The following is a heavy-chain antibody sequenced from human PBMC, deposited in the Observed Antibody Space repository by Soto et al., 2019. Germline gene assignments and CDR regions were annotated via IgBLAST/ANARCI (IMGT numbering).Heavy chain of an antibody. CDR1: GFIFDDYA. D-gene: IGHD3-10*01. J-gene: IGHJ6*02. Sequence: PGGSLSLSCAASGFIFDDYAMHWVRQAPGKGLEWVSGISWNSGSIGYADSVEGRFTISRDNAKNSLYLEMKSLRAEDTALYYCAKDMGDYYGSGSYSTYGMDVWGQGNTVTVSS. CDR2: ISWNSGSI. CDR3: AKDMGDYYGSGSYSTYGMDV. V-gene: IGHV3-9*01.